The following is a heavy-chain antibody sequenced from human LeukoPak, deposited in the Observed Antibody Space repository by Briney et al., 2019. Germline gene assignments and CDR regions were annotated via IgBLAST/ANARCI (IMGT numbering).Heavy chain of an antibody. CDR2: VSGTGTA. CDR1: TGSLNSYF. D-gene: IGHD1-7*01. Sequence: SETLSLTCTVSTGSLNSYFWTWVRQPAGKGLEWIGRVSGTGTAYSNPSLESRVIISLDTSRNQFSLKLMSVTAADTAVYYCARGKELTGTSGHYSFVFWGQGTLVSVSS. J-gene: IGHJ4*02. V-gene: IGHV4-4*07. CDR3: ARGKELTGTSGHYSFVF.